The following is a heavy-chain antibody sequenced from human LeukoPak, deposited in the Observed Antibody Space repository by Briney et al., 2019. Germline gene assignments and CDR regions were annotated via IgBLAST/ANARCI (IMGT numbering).Heavy chain of an antibody. Sequence: GGSLRLSCAVSGFTVSSNYFSWVRQAPGKGLEWVSVIYTEGTTYYADSVKGRFIISRDNSKNTVYLQMNSLRVEDTAVYYCARDSYRGYSSGYYYPSAWYFDYWGQGTLVTVSS. V-gene: IGHV3-53*05. D-gene: IGHD3-22*01. CDR3: ARDSYRGYSSGYYYPSAWYFDY. CDR2: IYTEGTT. J-gene: IGHJ4*02. CDR1: GFTVSSNY.